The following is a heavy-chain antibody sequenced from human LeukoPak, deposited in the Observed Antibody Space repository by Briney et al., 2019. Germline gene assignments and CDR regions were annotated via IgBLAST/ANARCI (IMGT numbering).Heavy chain of an antibody. CDR1: GSTFTSSG. V-gene: IGHV1-18*04. CDR2: ISAYNGNT. D-gene: IGHD3-16*01. CDR3: ARAGGVGHVDY. Sequence: ASVKLCCKASGSTFTSSGISWVRQAPGQGLEWMGWISAYNGNTNYAQKLQGRVTMTTDTSTSTAYMELRSLRSDDTAVYYCARAGGVGHVDYWGQGTLVTVSS. J-gene: IGHJ4*02.